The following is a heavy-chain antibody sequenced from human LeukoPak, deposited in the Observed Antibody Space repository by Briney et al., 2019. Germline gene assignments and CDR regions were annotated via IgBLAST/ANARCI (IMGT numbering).Heavy chain of an antibody. J-gene: IGHJ6*04. D-gene: IGHD1-1*01. CDR2: IRSKANSYAT. Sequence: PGGSLRPSCAASGFTFSGSAMHWVRQASGKGLEWVGRIRSKANSYATAYAASVKGRFTISRDDSKNTAYLQMNSLKTEDTAVYYCTRHRETNWNDDDYYGMDVWGKGTTVTVSS. CDR1: GFTFSGSA. V-gene: IGHV3-73*01. CDR3: TRHRETNWNDDDYYGMDV.